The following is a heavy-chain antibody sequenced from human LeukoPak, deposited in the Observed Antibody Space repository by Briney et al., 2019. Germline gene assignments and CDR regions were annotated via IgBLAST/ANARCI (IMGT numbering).Heavy chain of an antibody. D-gene: IGHD4-23*01. CDR2: IRTKAYGGTT. V-gene: IGHV3-49*04. CDR1: GFTFGDHA. J-gene: IGHJ3*02. CDR3: TRGVSMTTVVTGVPDAFDI. Sequence: GGSLRLSCTASGFTFGDHAMSWVRQAPGKGLEWVGFIRTKAYGGTTEYAASVKGRFTTSRDDSKSIAYLQMNSLKTEDTAVYYCTRGVSMTTVVTGVPDAFDIWGQGTMVTVSS.